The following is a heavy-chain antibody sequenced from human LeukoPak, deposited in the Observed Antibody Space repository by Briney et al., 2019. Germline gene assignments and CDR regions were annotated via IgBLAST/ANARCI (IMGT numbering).Heavy chain of an antibody. D-gene: IGHD3-9*01. CDR2: IDWDDDK. J-gene: IGHJ4*02. V-gene: IGHV2-70*11. CDR1: GFSLSTSGMC. Sequence: SGPTLVKPTQTLTLTCTFSGFSLSTSGMCVSWIRQPPGKALEWLARIDWDDDKYYSTSLKTRLTISKDTSKNQVVLTMTNMDPVDTATYYCARCNYDILTGYFDYWGQGTLVTVSS. CDR3: ARCNYDILTGYFDY.